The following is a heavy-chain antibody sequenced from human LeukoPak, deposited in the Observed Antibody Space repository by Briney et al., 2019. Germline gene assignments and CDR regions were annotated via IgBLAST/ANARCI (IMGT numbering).Heavy chain of an antibody. V-gene: IGHV3-23*01. Sequence: PGFSLTLSCATSGFIFRNYAVNWVRQAPGKGLEGISASSGSGGSTYYADSVKGRFTITRDNSKNTLYLEVNSLRADDPAVYYCAKPLITMIVVVITTGYSFDIWGQGTMVTVSS. CDR3: AKPLITMIVVVITTGYSFDI. J-gene: IGHJ3*02. D-gene: IGHD3-22*01. CDR2: SSGSGGST. CDR1: GFIFRNYA.